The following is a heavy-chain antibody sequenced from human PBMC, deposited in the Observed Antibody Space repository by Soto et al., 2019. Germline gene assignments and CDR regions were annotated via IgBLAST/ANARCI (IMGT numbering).Heavy chain of an antibody. D-gene: IGHD3-10*01. CDR1: GFTVSSNY. V-gene: IGHV3-66*01. CDR3: ARVQSFHYYGSGSYNIPLDY. J-gene: IGHJ4*02. Sequence: GGSLRLSCAASGFTVSSNYMSWVRQAPGKGLEWVSVIYSGGSTYYADSVKGRFTISRDNSKNTLYLQMNSLRAEDTAVYYCARVQSFHYYGSGSYNIPLDYWGQGTLVTVSS. CDR2: IYSGGST.